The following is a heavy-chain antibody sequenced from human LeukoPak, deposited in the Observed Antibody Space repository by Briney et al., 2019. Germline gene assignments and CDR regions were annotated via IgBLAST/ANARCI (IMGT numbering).Heavy chain of an antibody. V-gene: IGHV3-23*01. Sequence: GGSLRLSCAASGFTFSSYAMTWVRQPPGKGLEWVSTISANGGTTYYADSVKGRFTISRDNSKNALYLQMNSLRAEDTAVYYCAKDQMVGPDYFDYWGQGTLVTVSS. CDR1: GFTFSSYA. J-gene: IGHJ4*02. CDR2: ISANGGTT. D-gene: IGHD1-26*01. CDR3: AKDQMVGPDYFDY.